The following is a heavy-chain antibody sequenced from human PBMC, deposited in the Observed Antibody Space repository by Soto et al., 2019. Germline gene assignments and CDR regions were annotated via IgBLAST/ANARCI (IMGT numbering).Heavy chain of an antibody. V-gene: IGHV4-4*02. CDR1: GDSISSGAW. CDR3: TRDSSSGCSSTDGFIS. J-gene: IGHJ5*02. D-gene: IGHD2-2*01. Sequence: QVQLQVSGPGLVKASETLSLTCAVSGDSISSGAWWSWVRQSPGKGLQWIGEIYHSGNTRNNPSLKNRVTMANGKSIKEVSLKLMSVTAADTATYYCTRDSSSGCSSTDGFISWGRGTLVTVSS. CDR2: IYHSGNT.